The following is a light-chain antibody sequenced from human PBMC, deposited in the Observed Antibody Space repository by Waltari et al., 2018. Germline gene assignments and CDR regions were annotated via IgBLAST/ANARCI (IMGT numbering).Light chain of an antibody. Sequence: QSALTQPASVSGSPGQSITISCTGTSRDVGGYNYVPWYQHHPGKAPKLMIFEVSNRPSGVSNRFSGSKSGNTASLTISGLQAEDEADYYCSSYTSSIYPVVFGGGTKLTVL. V-gene: IGLV2-14*01. CDR3: SSYTSSIYPVV. J-gene: IGLJ2*01. CDR2: EVS. CDR1: SRDVGGYNY.